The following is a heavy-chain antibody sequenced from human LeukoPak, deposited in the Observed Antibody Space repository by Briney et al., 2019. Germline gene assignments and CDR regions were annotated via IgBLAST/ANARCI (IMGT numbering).Heavy chain of an antibody. CDR2: ISGSGGST. J-gene: IGHJ4*02. V-gene: IGHV3-23*01. CDR3: AKGDLYSSSSGLHY. CDR1: GFTFSSYA. Sequence: GGSLRLSCAASGFTFSSYAMSWVRQAPGKGLEWVSAISGSGGSTYYADSVKGRTTISRDNSKNTLYLQMNSLRAEDTAVYYCAKGDLYSSSSGLHYWGQGTLVTVSS. D-gene: IGHD6-6*01.